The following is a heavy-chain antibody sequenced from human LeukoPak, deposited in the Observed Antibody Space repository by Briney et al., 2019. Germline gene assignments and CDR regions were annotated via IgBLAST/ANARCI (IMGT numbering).Heavy chain of an antibody. J-gene: IGHJ4*02. Sequence: SETLSLTCTVSGGSISSYYWSWIRQPPGKGLEWIGYIYYSGSTNYNPSLKSRVTISVDTSKNQFSLKLSSVTAADTAVYYCARVSRIAVDGLFDYWGQGTLVTVSS. D-gene: IGHD6-19*01. CDR2: IYYSGST. V-gene: IGHV4-59*01. CDR1: GGSISSYY. CDR3: ARVSRIAVDGLFDY.